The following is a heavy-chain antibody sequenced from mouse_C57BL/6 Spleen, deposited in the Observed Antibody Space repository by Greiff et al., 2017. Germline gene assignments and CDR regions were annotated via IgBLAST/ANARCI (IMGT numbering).Heavy chain of an antibody. CDR1: GFTFSDYY. CDR3: ARQGSSSYAMDY. V-gene: IGHV5-12*01. CDR2: ISNGGGST. D-gene: IGHD1-1*01. Sequence: EVKLVESGGGLVQPGGSLKLSCAASGFTFSDYYMYWVRQTPEKRLEWVAYISNGGGSTYYPDTVKGRFTISRDNAKNTLYLQMSRLKSEDTAMYYCARQGSSSYAMDYWGQGTSDTVS. J-gene: IGHJ4*01.